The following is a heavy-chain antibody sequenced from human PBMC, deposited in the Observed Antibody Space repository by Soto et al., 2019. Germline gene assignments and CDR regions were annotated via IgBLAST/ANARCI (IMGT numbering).Heavy chain of an antibody. Sequence: SGYTFSSYAMHWVRQAPGQGLEWVAVISYDGSNKYNANYVKGRFTISRNNSKNTLYLQMNSLRAEDTAVYYCASLEYSSSTPRDNWFDPWGQGTLVTVSS. D-gene: IGHD6-6*01. CDR3: ASLEYSSSTPRDNWFDP. CDR2: ISYDGSNK. CDR1: GYTFSSYA. J-gene: IGHJ5*02. V-gene: IGHV3-30-3*01.